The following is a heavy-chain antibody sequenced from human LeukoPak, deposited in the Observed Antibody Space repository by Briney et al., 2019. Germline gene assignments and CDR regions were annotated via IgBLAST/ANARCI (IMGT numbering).Heavy chain of an antibody. CDR2: ISSSSSYI. Sequence: GGSLRLSCAASGFTFSSYSMNWVRQAPGKGLEWVSSISSSSSYIYYADSVKGRFTISRDNAKNSLYLQMNSLRAEDTAVYYCARDDSTGPRNYDILTGYYKNAFDIWGQGTMVTVSS. V-gene: IGHV3-21*01. CDR1: GFTFSSYS. D-gene: IGHD3-9*01. J-gene: IGHJ3*02. CDR3: ARDDSTGPRNYDILTGYYKNAFDI.